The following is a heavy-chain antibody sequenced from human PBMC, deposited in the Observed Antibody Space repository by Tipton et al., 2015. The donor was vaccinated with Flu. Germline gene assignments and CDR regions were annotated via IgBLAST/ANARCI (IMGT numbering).Heavy chain of an antibody. D-gene: IGHD1-14*01. CDR3: ARGPSRKNWYFDL. J-gene: IGHJ2*01. CDR1: GYTFTSYW. Sequence: VQLVQSGAEVKKPRESLQISCKGSGYTFTSYWIGWVRQMPGNGLEWMGIIYPGDSDTRYSPSFQGQVTISADKSISTAYLQWSSLKASDTAMYYCARGPSRKNWYFDLWGRGTLVTVSS. V-gene: IGHV5-51*03. CDR2: IYPGDSDT.